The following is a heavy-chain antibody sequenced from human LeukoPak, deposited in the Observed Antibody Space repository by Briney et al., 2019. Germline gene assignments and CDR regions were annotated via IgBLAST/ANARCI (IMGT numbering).Heavy chain of an antibody. Sequence: AASVKVSCKASGGTFSSYAISWVRQAPGQGLEWMGGIIPIFGTANYAQKFQGRVTITADESTSTAYMELSSLRSEDTAVYYCARESRNYDFWSGSNLWGQGTLVTVSS. CDR2: IIPIFGTA. D-gene: IGHD3-3*01. CDR1: GGTFSSYA. J-gene: IGHJ5*02. V-gene: IGHV1-69*13. CDR3: ARESRNYDFWSGSNL.